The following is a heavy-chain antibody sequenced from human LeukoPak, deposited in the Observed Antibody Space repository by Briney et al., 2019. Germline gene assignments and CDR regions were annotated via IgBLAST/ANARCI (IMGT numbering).Heavy chain of an antibody. D-gene: IGHD3-22*01. Sequence: GASVKVSCKASGYTFTGYYMHWARQAPGQGLEWMGWINPNSGGTNYAQKFQGRVTMTRDTSISTAYMELSRLRSDDTAVYYCARDTMYYYDSSAYFDYWGQGTLVTVSS. CDR1: GYTFTGYY. V-gene: IGHV1-2*02. J-gene: IGHJ4*02. CDR3: ARDTMYYYDSSAYFDY. CDR2: INPNSGGT.